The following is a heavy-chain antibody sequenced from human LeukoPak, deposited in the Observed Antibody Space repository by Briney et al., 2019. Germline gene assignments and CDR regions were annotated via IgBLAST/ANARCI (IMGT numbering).Heavy chain of an antibody. CDR2: IYPSGGST. J-gene: IGHJ5*02. D-gene: IGHD3-3*01. V-gene: IGHV1-46*01. CDR3: ARGRITIFGVANNWFDP. Sequence: ASVKVSCKASGYTFTSYYMHWVRQAPGQGLEWMGIIYPSGGSTSYAQKFQGRVTMTRDMSTSTVYMELSSLRSEDTAVYYCARGRITIFGVANNWFDPWGQGTLVTVSS. CDR1: GYTFTSYY.